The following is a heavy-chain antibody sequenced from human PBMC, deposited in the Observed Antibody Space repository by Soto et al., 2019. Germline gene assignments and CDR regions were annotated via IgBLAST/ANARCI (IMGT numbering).Heavy chain of an antibody. CDR2: IQYTGST. CDR3: ARLDIVATSGLDY. V-gene: IGHV4-61*01. CDR1: GDSVSSSRYF. D-gene: IGHD5-12*01. J-gene: IGHJ4*02. Sequence: SETLSLTCSVSGDSVSSSRYFWSWVRQPPGKGLEWIGYIQYTGSTDYNPSLQSRVTISMDTSRNQFSLILRSVTAADTAKYYCARLDIVATSGLDYWGQGTLVTVSS.